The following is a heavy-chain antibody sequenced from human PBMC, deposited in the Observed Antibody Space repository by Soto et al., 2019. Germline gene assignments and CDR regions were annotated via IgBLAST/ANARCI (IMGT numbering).Heavy chain of an antibody. CDR2: IIPIFGTA. Sequence: QVQLVQSGAEVKKPGSSVKVSCKASGGTFSSYAISWVRQAPGQGLEWMGGIIPIFGTANYAQKFQGRVTITADESTSTAYMELSSLRSEDTAVYYCAREGGSSIAARPAGVAFDIWGQGTMVTVSS. CDR3: AREGGSSIAARPAGVAFDI. J-gene: IGHJ3*02. D-gene: IGHD6-6*01. CDR1: GGTFSSYA. V-gene: IGHV1-69*01.